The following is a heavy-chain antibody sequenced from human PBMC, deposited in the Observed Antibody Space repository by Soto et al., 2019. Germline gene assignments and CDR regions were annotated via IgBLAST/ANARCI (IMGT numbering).Heavy chain of an antibody. Sequence: SETLSLTCAVYGGSFSGYYWSWIRQPPGKGLEWIGEINHSGSTNYNPSLKSRVTISVDTSKNQFSLKLSSVTAADTAVYYCARGRDPAYCGGDCYSRAFDIWGQGTMVTVSS. CDR2: INHSGST. CDR1: GGSFSGYY. D-gene: IGHD2-21*02. V-gene: IGHV4-34*01. CDR3: ARGRDPAYCGGDCYSRAFDI. J-gene: IGHJ3*02.